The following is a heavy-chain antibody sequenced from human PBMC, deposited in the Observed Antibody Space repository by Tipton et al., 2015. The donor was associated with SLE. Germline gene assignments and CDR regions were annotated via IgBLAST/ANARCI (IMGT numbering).Heavy chain of an antibody. V-gene: IGHV4-59*01. Sequence: TLSLTCTVSGGSISSYYWSWIRQPPGKGLEWIGYIYYSGSTNYNPSLKSRVTISVDTSKNQFSLKLSSVTAADTAVYYCARGGGYCSSSSCCPFDYWGQGTLVTVSS. J-gene: IGHJ4*02. CDR2: IYYSGST. CDR1: GGSISSYY. D-gene: IGHD2-2*01. CDR3: ARGGGYCSSSSCCPFDY.